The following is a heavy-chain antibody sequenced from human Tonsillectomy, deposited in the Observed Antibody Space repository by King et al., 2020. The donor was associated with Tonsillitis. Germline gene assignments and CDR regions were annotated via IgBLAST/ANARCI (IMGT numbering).Heavy chain of an antibody. D-gene: IGHD2-21*01. J-gene: IGHJ5*02. CDR3: ASSVVRFDP. CDR1: GGTYSSYV. Sequence: HVQLVESGAEVKKPGSSVRVSCKASGGTYSSYVISWVRQAPGQGLEWMGAIMPFFGTVNYSQKFQDRVTIIADESTSTVYMELSSLTSEDTAVYYCASSVVRFDPWGQGTLVTVSS. V-gene: IGHV1-69*01. CDR2: IMPFFGTV.